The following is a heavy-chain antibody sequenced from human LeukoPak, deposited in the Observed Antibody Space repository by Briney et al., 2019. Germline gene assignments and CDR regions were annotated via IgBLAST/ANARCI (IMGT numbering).Heavy chain of an antibody. D-gene: IGHD2-21*01. Sequence: GGSLRLSCAASGFTFSSYSVNWVRQAPGKGLEWVSSISSSSSYIYYADSVKGRFTISRDNAKNSLYLQMNSLRAEDTAVYYCARGDDIDAFDIWGQGTMVTVSS. V-gene: IGHV3-21*01. J-gene: IGHJ3*02. CDR2: ISSSSSYI. CDR1: GFTFSSYS. CDR3: ARGDDIDAFDI.